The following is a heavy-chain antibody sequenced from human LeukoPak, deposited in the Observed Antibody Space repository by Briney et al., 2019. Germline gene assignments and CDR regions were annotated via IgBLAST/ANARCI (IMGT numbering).Heavy chain of an antibody. D-gene: IGHD5-24*01. V-gene: IGHV3-30*18. CDR1: GFTFSSYG. CDR2: ISYDGSNK. Sequence: PGRSLRLSCAASGFTFSSYGMHWVRHAPGKGLEWVAVISYDGSNKYFADSVQGRFTISRDNSNDTLSLQMNTLRAEDTAVYYCAKVKAEMAPLDYWGQGTLVTVSS. J-gene: IGHJ4*02. CDR3: AKVKAEMAPLDY.